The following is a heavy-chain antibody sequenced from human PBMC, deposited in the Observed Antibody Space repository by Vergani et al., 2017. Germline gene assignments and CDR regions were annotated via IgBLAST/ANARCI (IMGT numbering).Heavy chain of an antibody. CDR2: IYSGDET. Sequence: ELQLVESGGGLVKPGGSLRLSCAASGSTVSGNYMTWVRQAPGKGLEWVSHIYSGDETYYAASVKGRVTISRDTSTNTLHLQINNLRVDDTAVYYCARGNYYGSETYFDPLGQGTLGTVSS. D-gene: IGHD3-10*01. V-gene: IGHV3-66*02. CDR1: GSTVSGNY. CDR3: ARGNYYGSETYFDP. J-gene: IGHJ5*02.